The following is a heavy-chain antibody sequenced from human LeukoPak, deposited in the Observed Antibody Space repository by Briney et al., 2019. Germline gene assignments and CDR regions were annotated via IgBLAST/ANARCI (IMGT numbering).Heavy chain of an antibody. V-gene: IGHV1-8*01. Sequence: ASVKVSCRASGYTFTSYDINWVRQAPGQGLEWMGWMNPNSGNTGYAQKFQGRVTMTRNTSISTAYMELSSPRSEDTAVYYCARDPQEGYDFWSGYYTYYFDYWGQGTLVTVSS. CDR1: GYTFTSYD. CDR3: ARDPQEGYDFWSGYYTYYFDY. J-gene: IGHJ4*02. D-gene: IGHD3-3*01. CDR2: MNPNSGNT.